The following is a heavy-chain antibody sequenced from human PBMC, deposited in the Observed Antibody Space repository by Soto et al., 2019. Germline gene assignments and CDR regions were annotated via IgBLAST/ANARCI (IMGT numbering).Heavy chain of an antibody. CDR2: ISYDGSNK. D-gene: IGHD5-18*01. CDR3: ARDVQYRYGYWDY. J-gene: IGHJ4*02. CDR1: GFTFSSYA. V-gene: IGHV3-30-3*01. Sequence: GGALRVSCAASGFTFSSYAMHWVRQAPGKGLEWVAVISYDGSNKYYADSVKGRFTISRDNSKNTLYLQMNSLRAEDTAVYYCARDVQYRYGYWDYWGQGTLVTVSS.